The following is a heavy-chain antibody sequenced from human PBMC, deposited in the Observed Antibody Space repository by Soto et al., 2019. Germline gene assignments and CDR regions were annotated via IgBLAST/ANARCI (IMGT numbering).Heavy chain of an antibody. CDR3: ARDNFVELRGTCFDP. V-gene: IGHV1-69*01. J-gene: IGHJ5*02. CDR2: IIPMSGSP. D-gene: IGHD1-7*01. CDR1: GDTFKSYS. Sequence: QVHLEQSGTEVKKPGSSVKVSCKASGDTFKSYSINWIRQAPGQGFEWMGGIIPMSGSPDYAQKFQGRVTITADESTSTVYMELSSLRSEDTAIYYCARDNFVELRGTCFDPWGQGTLVIVSS.